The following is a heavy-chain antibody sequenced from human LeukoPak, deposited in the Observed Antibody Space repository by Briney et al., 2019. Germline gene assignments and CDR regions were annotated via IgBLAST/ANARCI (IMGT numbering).Heavy chain of an antibody. Sequence: TSSETLSLTCTVSGGSISSYYWSWIRQPAGKGLEWIGRIYSSGTTNYNPSLKSRVTMSVDTSKNQFSLKLSSVTAADTAVYYCARGPPVEQQLVLGYFAYWGQGTLVTVSS. CDR1: GGSISSYY. J-gene: IGHJ4*02. CDR2: IYSSGTT. V-gene: IGHV4-4*07. D-gene: IGHD6-13*01. CDR3: ARGPPVEQQLVLGYFAY.